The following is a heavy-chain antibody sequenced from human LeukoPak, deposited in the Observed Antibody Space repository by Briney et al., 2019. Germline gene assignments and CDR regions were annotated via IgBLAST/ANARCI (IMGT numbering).Heavy chain of an antibody. CDR2: IYYSGST. J-gene: IGHJ4*02. CDR3: ARHVSGSWSYYFDY. CDR1: GGSISSSSYY. Sequence: SETLSLTCTVSGGSISSSSYYWGWIRQPPGKGLEWIGSIYYSGSTYYNPSLKSRVTISVDTSKNQFSLKLSSVTAADTAVYYCARHVSGSWSYYFDYWGQGTLVTVSS. V-gene: IGHV4-39*01. D-gene: IGHD6-13*01.